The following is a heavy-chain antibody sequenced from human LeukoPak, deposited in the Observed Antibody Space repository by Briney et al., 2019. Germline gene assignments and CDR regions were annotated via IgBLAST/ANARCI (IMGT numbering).Heavy chain of an antibody. D-gene: IGHD3-3*01. CDR1: GGSISSYY. Sequence: PSETLSLTCTVSGGSISSYYWSWIRQPPGKGLEWIGYIYYSGSTNYNPSLKSRVTISVDTSRNQFSLKLSSVTAADTAVYYCARSDFWSGYYWGYWGQGTLVTVSS. CDR3: ARSDFWSGYYWGY. J-gene: IGHJ4*02. V-gene: IGHV4-59*01. CDR2: IYYSGST.